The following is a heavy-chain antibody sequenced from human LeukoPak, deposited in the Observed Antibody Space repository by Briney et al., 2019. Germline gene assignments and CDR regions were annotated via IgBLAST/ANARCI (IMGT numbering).Heavy chain of an antibody. CDR2: TSSTSSYI. D-gene: IGHD2-15*01. CDR3: ARDAGYCSGGSCYATKIDY. V-gene: IGHV3-21*04. Sequence: PGGSLRLSCAASGFTFSSYTMTWVRQAPGKGLEWVSSTSSTSSYIYYADSVKGRFTISRDNAKNSLYLQMNSLRAEDTAVYYCARDAGYCSGGSCYATKIDYWGQGTLVTVSS. CDR1: GFTFSSYT. J-gene: IGHJ4*02.